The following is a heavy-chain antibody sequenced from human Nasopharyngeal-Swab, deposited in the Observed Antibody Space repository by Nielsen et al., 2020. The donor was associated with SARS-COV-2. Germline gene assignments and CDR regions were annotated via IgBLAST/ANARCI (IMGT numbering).Heavy chain of an antibody. V-gene: IGHV3-9*01. CDR3: AKDKGSIITGTTYDY. Sequence: SLKISCAASGFTFDDYAMHWVRQAPGKGLEWVSGISWNSGSIGYADSVKGRFTISRDNAENSLYLQMNSLRAEDTALYYCAKDKGSIITGTTYDYWGQGTLVTVSS. D-gene: IGHD1-7*01. J-gene: IGHJ4*02. CDR1: GFTFDDYA. CDR2: ISWNSGSI.